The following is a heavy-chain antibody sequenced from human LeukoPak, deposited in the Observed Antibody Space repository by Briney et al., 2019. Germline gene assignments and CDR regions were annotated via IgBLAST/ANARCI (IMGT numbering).Heavy chain of an antibody. Sequence: DSVKLSCKASGYTFGQYSISWVRQAPGQDLEWMGWINPNSGGTNYAQKFQGRVTMTRDTSISTAYMELSRLTSDDTAVYYCARDRYSSTPNWFDPWGQGTLVTVSS. D-gene: IGHD6-13*01. CDR2: INPNSGGT. CDR1: GYTFGQYS. J-gene: IGHJ5*02. CDR3: ARDRYSSTPNWFDP. V-gene: IGHV1-2*02.